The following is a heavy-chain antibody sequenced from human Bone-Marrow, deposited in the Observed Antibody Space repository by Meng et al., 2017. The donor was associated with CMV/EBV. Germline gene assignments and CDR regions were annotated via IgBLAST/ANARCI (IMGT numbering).Heavy chain of an antibody. CDR3: ARIPLKFLEPFDY. CDR2: VSHRGST. D-gene: IGHD3-3*01. J-gene: IGHJ4*02. CDR1: GGSLSGYY. V-gene: IGHV4-34*01. Sequence: GSLRLSCAVSGGSLSGYYWTWIRQPPGKGLEWIGEVSHRGSTNYNPSLKSRVTMSVDTSKNQFSLKLTSVTAADTALYYCARIPLKFLEPFDYWGQGKLVTVSS.